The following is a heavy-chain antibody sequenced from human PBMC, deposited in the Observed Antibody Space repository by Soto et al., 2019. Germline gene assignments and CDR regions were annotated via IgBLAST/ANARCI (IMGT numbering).Heavy chain of an antibody. J-gene: IGHJ6*04. CDR1: GGTFSSYA. D-gene: IGHD6-13*01. Sequence: QVQLVQSGAEVKKPGSSVKVSCKASGGTFSSYAISWVRQAPGQGLEWMGGIIPIFGTANYAQKFQGRVTITADESTSTAYMELSSLRSEDTAVYYCARDDAIAAAGTDYYDYGMDVWGKGTTVTVSS. V-gene: IGHV1-69*01. CDR3: ARDDAIAAAGTDYYDYGMDV. CDR2: IIPIFGTA.